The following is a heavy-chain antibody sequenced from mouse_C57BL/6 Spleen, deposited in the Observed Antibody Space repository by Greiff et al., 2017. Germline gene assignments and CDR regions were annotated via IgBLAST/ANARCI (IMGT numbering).Heavy chain of an antibody. J-gene: IGHJ2*01. V-gene: IGHV1-81*01. D-gene: IGHD2-2*01. CDR2: IYPRSGNT. CDR3: ARSTMVTTGDY. CDR1: GYTFTSYG. Sequence: QVQLQQSGAELARPGASVKLSCKASGYTFTSYGISWVKQRTGQGLEWIGEIYPRSGNTYYNEKFKGKATLAADKSSSTAYMELRSLTSEDAAVYFCARSTMVTTGDYWGQGTTLTVSS.